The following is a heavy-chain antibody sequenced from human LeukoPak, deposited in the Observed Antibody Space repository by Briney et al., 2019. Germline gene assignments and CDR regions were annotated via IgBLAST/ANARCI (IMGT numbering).Heavy chain of an antibody. D-gene: IGHD2-15*01. V-gene: IGHV3-74*01. CDR1: GFTFSSFW. CDR2: INSDVRNT. J-gene: IGHJ4*02. Sequence: GGSLRLSCAASGFTFSSFWMHWVRQVPGKGLVWLARINSDVRNTNYADSVKGPFTISRDNAKNTLYLQMNSLRAEDTAVYYCAHISSSYYYFDSWGQGTLVTVSS. CDR3: AHISSSYYYFDS.